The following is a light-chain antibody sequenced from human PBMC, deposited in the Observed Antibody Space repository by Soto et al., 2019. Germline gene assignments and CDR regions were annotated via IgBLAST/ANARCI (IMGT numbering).Light chain of an antibody. CDR2: GAS. V-gene: IGKV1-39*01. Sequence: IQMTQSPSSLSASVGDRVTITCRASQNIGNFLNWYQQNPGRAPKLLIYGASSLQTGVPSRISGSGSGTDFTLTISSLQPEDFATYFCQQSYSSPTFGQGTRLE. CDR3: QQSYSSPT. J-gene: IGKJ5*01. CDR1: QNIGNF.